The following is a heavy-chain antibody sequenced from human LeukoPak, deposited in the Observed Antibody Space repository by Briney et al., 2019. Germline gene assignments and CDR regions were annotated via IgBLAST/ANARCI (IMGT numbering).Heavy chain of an antibody. CDR2: INAGNGNT. CDR1: GYTFTSYA. V-gene: IGHV1-3*01. CDR3: ARATTVVTSAAFDI. Sequence: ASVKVSCKASGYTFTSYAMHWVRQAPGQRLEWMGWINAGNGNTKYSQKFQGRVTITRDTSASTAYMELSSLRSEDTAVYYCARATTVVTSAAFDIWGQGTMVTVSS. J-gene: IGHJ3*02. D-gene: IGHD4-23*01.